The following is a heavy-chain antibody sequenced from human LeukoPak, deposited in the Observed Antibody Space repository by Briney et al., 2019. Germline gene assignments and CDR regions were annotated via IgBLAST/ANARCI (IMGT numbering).Heavy chain of an antibody. D-gene: IGHD3-10*01. CDR3: ARASPEGGYYPSGSPLPVDY. Sequence: SETLSLTCAAYGGSFSGYSWSWIRQPPGKGLEWIGDISHGGSANYNPSLNSRVTISVDASKNQFTLKLSSVTAADTAVYYCARASPEGGYYPSGSPLPVDYWGQGTLVTVSS. CDR1: GGSFSGYS. CDR2: ISHGGSA. V-gene: IGHV4-34*01. J-gene: IGHJ4*02.